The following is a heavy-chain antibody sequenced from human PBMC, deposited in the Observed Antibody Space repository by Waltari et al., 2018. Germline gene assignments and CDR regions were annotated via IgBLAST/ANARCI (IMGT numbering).Heavy chain of an antibody. CDR2: IHPLLGIA. CDR1: GGTFSSYA. D-gene: IGHD5-18*01. V-gene: IGHV1-69*04. Sequence: QVQLVQSGAEVKKPGSSVKVSCKASGGTFSSYAISWVRQAPGQGLEWVGRIHPLLGIANHAQKFPGRVTITADKSTSPAYMEVSSLRSEDTAVYYCARDPSGVDTAMAGLDYWGQGTLVTVSS. J-gene: IGHJ4*02. CDR3: ARDPSGVDTAMAGLDY.